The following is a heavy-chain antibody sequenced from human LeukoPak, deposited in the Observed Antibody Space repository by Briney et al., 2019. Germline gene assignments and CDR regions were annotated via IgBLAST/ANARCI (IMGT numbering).Heavy chain of an antibody. CDR2: ISGSGGST. J-gene: IGHJ4*02. D-gene: IGHD3-16*01. CDR3: AKLIRFFDY. Sequence: PGGSLRLSCAASGFTFDDYAMHWVRQAPGKGLEWVSAISGSGGSTYYADSVKGRFTISRDNSKNTLYLQMNSLRAEDTAVYYCAKLIRFFDYWGQGTLVTVSS. CDR1: GFTFDDYA. V-gene: IGHV3-23*01.